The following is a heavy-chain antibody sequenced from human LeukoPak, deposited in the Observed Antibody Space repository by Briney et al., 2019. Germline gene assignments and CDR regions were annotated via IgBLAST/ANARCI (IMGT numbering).Heavy chain of an antibody. J-gene: IGHJ4*02. Sequence: TGGSLRLSCAASGFTFSSYGMHWVRQAPGKGLEWVAVISYDGSNKYYADSVKGRFTISRDNSKNTLYLQMNSLRAEDTAVYYCAKGLTGYSSGGDYFDYWGQGTLVTVS. D-gene: IGHD6-19*01. CDR1: GFTFSSYG. CDR2: ISYDGSNK. CDR3: AKGLTGYSSGGDYFDY. V-gene: IGHV3-30*18.